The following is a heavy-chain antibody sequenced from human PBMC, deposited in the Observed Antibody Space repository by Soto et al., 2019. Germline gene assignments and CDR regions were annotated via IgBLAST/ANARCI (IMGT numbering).Heavy chain of an antibody. J-gene: IGHJ6*02. CDR3: ARDPSYGDYSYYGMDV. D-gene: IGHD4-17*01. V-gene: IGHV4-31*01. CDR2: IYYSGKT. CDR1: GGSISSGGYY. Sequence: QVQLQESGPGLVKPSQTLSLKCTVSGGSISSGGYYWTWIRQRPGKGLEWIGSIYYSGKTYYSPSPKSLVTISXXTXKXXFSRRLTSVTAADTAVYYCARDPSYGDYSYYGMDVWGQGTTVTVSS.